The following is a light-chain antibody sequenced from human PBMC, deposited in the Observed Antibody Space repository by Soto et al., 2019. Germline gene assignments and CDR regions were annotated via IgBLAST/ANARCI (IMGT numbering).Light chain of an antibody. J-gene: IGLJ2*01. CDR2: DVT. Sequence: QSVLTQPRSVSGSPGQSVTISCTGTSSDVGGYNSVSWYQQHPGKAPKLMIYDVTERPSGVPHRFSGSQSGNTASLTISGLQAEDEGDYYCCSYAGTLHVVFGGGTKLTVL. CDR3: CSYAGTLHVV. CDR1: SSDVGGYNS. V-gene: IGLV2-11*01.